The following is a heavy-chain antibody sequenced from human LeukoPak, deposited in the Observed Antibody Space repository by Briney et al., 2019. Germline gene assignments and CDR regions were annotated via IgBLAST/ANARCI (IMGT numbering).Heavy chain of an antibody. CDR3: ARGAGYSGYDYYYGMDV. D-gene: IGHD5-12*01. CDR1: GGSISSGGYY. Sequence: SETLSLTCTVSGGSISSGGYYWSWIRQHPGKGLEWIGYIYYSGSTYYNPSLKSRVTISVDTSKNQFSLKLSSVTAADTALYYCARGAGYSGYDYYYGMDVWGQGTTVTVSS. CDR2: IYYSGST. V-gene: IGHV4-31*03. J-gene: IGHJ6*02.